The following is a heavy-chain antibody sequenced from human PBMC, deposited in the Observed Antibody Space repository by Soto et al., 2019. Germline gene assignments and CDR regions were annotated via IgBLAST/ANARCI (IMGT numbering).Heavy chain of an antibody. CDR3: ARIAYCSSTSCSRNWFDP. CDR1: GYTLTELS. J-gene: IGHJ5*02. CDR2: FDPEDGET. Sequence: ASVKVSCKVSGYTLTELSMHWVRQAPGKGLEWMGGFDPEDGETIYAQKFQGRVTMTEDTSTDTAYMELSSLRSEDTAVYYCARIAYCSSTSCSRNWFDPWGQGTLVTVSS. V-gene: IGHV1-24*01. D-gene: IGHD2-2*01.